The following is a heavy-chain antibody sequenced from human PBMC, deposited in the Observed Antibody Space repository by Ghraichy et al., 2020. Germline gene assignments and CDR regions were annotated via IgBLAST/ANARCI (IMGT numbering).Heavy chain of an antibody. Sequence: GESLRLSYAASGFTFSSYAMSWVRQAPGKGLEWVSAISGSGGSTYYADSVKGRFTISRDNSKNTLYLQMNSLRAEDTAVYYCAKDLGMGAAMGPFDYWGQGTLVTVSS. D-gene: IGHD5-18*01. CDR3: AKDLGMGAAMGPFDY. V-gene: IGHV3-23*01. CDR1: GFTFSSYA. CDR2: ISGSGGST. J-gene: IGHJ4*02.